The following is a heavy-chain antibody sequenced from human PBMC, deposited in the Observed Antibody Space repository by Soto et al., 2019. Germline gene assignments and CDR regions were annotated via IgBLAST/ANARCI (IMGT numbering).Heavy chain of an antibody. CDR1: GLTFTKAW. V-gene: IGHV3-15*07. CDR3: TTDAEWGI. J-gene: IGHJ3*02. Sequence: AGGSLRLSCAASGLTFTKAWMNWVRQAPGKGLEWVGRIKSKNDGGATEYSPTVKDSFTISRDDSKDTLYLQMNSLKTEDAAMYYCTTDAEWGIWGQGTMVTVSS. D-gene: IGHD2-8*01. CDR2: IKSKNDGGAT.